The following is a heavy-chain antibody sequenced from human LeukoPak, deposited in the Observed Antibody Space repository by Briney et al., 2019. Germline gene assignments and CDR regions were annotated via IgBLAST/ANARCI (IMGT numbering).Heavy chain of an antibody. CDR3: TTDPNDYGDYEDGMDV. J-gene: IGHJ6*02. V-gene: IGHV3-7*01. D-gene: IGHD4-17*01. CDR1: GFAFSTYW. Sequence: GGSLRLSCAASGFAFSTYWMSWVRQAPGKGLEWVANIKQDGSEKYYVDSVKGRFTISRDNAKNSLYLQMNSLRAEDTAVYYCTTDPNDYGDYEDGMDVWGQGTTVTVSS. CDR2: IKQDGSEK.